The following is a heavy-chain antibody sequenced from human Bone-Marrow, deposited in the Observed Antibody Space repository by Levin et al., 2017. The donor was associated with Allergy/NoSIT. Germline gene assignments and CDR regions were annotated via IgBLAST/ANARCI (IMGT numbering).Heavy chain of an antibody. CDR1: GGSIRSYY. CDR3: ARAIERGWRYDYYYMDG. V-gene: IGHV4-59*01. J-gene: IGHJ6*03. Sequence: SQTLSLTCTVSGGSIRSYYWSWIRQPPGKGLEWIGYIYYSGSTNYNPSLKSRVTISVDTSKNQFSLKLSSVTAADTAVYYCARAIERGWRYDYYYMDGWGKGTTVTVSS. CDR2: IYYSGST. D-gene: IGHD6-19*01.